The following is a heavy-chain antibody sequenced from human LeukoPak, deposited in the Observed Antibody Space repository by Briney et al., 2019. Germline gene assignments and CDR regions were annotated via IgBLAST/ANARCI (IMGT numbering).Heavy chain of an antibody. CDR1: GFTFSTYG. D-gene: IGHD4-23*01. CDR3: TTTPRGIG. V-gene: IGHV3-30*03. CDR2: ISYDGSNK. J-gene: IGHJ4*02. Sequence: PGGSLRLSCAASGFTFSTYGMHWVRQAPGKGLEWVAVISYDGSNKYYADSVKGRSTISRDDSKNTLFLQMNSLRPEDTAVYYCTTTPRGIGWGQGTLVTVSS.